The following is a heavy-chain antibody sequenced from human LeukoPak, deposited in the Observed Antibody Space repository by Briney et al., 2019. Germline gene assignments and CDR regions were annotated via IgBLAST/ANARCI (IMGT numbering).Heavy chain of an antibody. J-gene: IGHJ4*02. Sequence: GGSLRLSCAASGVTFDDYGMSWVRQAPGKGLEWVSGINWNGGSTGYADSVKGRFTISRDNAKNSLYLQMNSLRAEDTALNYCARDGYCSSTSCYYFDYWGQGTLVTVSS. D-gene: IGHD2-2*03. CDR1: GVTFDDYG. CDR2: INWNGGST. V-gene: IGHV3-20*04. CDR3: ARDGYCSSTSCYYFDY.